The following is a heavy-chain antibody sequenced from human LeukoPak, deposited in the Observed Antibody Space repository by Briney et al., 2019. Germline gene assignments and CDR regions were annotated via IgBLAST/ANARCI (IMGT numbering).Heavy chain of an antibody. J-gene: IGHJ4*02. CDR2: IYCSGST. CDR1: GGSISSYY. CDR3: ARGRTYGSGEGRTYYFDY. Sequence: SETLSLTCTVSGGSISSYYWSWIRQPPGKGLEWIGYIYCSGSTNYNPSLKSRVTISVDTSKNQFSLKLSSVTAADTAVYYCARGRTYGSGEGRTYYFDYWGQGTLVTVSS. V-gene: IGHV4-59*01. D-gene: IGHD3-10*01.